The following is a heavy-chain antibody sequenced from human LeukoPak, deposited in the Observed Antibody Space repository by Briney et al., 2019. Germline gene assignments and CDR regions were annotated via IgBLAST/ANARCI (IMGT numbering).Heavy chain of an antibody. V-gene: IGHV3-23*01. J-gene: IGHJ4*02. Sequence: GGSLRLSCAASGFTFSTYAMSWVRQAPGKGLEWVSAIGGSGGSTYYADSVKGRFTISRDNSKNTLYLQMNSLKTEDTAVYYCTTTPGYYYGSGRVGYWGQGTLVTVSS. CDR3: TTTPGYYYGSGRVGY. CDR1: GFTFSTYA. CDR2: IGGSGGST. D-gene: IGHD3-10*01.